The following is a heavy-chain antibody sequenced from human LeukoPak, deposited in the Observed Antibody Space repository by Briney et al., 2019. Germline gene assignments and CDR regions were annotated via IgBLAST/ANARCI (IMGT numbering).Heavy chain of an antibody. CDR2: ASYDGSNK. D-gene: IGHD2-15*01. CDR3: AKDLSGLRSCPIRRCYCAVDV. J-gene: IGHJ6*02. V-gene: IGHV3-30*18. Sequence: GGSLRLSCAASEFTFSSYGMHWVRQAPGKGLEWVAVASYDGSNKYYADSVKGRFTISRDNSKNTLYLQMDSLRAEDTAVYYCAKDLSGLRSCPIRRCYCAVDVWGQGTTVTVSS. CDR1: EFTFSSYG.